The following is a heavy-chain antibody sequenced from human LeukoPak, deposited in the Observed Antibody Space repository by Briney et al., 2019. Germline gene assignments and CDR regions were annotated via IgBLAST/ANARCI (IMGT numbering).Heavy chain of an antibody. J-gene: IGHJ2*01. Sequence: WQTLSLTCAVSGGSISSGGYSWSWIRQPPGKGLEWIGKIYHSGSTYYNPSLKSRVTISVDRSKNQFSLRLSSVTAADTAVYYCARDPCGGDCYSNWYFDLWGRGTLVTVSS. CDR1: GGSISSGGYS. CDR2: IYHSGST. D-gene: IGHD2-21*02. CDR3: ARDPCGGDCYSNWYFDL. V-gene: IGHV4-30-2*01.